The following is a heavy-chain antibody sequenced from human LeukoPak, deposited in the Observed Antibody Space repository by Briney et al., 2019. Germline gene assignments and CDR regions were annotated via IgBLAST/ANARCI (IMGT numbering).Heavy chain of an antibody. Sequence: ASVKVSCKTSGFTFTNYAIAWVRHVPGQGLEWMGWISGYNDNTNFAQRLQDRISMATDTSTDTAYMTLRSLRSDDTAVYYCARVSRDILTGYLPNHDYWGQGTLVTVSS. CDR3: ARVSRDILTGYLPNHDY. D-gene: IGHD3-9*01. CDR2: ISGYNDNT. CDR1: GFTFTNYA. J-gene: IGHJ4*02. V-gene: IGHV1-18*01.